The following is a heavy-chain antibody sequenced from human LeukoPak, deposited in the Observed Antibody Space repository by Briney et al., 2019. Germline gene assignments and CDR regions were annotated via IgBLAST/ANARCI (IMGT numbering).Heavy chain of an antibody. CDR3: ARDLGLRQAVAGKYYYYSYYMDV. D-gene: IGHD6-19*01. Sequence: ASVKVSCKASGYTFSNYGISWVRQAPGQGLEWMGWISPYSGKTNYVQSANYAQKLQGRVTMTTDTSTSTAYMELRSLRSDDTAVYYCARDLGLRQAVAGKYYYYSYYMDVWGKGTTVTVSS. CDR1: GYTFSNYG. J-gene: IGHJ6*03. V-gene: IGHV1-18*01. CDR2: ISPYSGKTNYVQSA.